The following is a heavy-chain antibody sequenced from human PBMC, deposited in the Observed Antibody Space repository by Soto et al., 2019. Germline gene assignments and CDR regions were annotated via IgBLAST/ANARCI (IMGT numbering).Heavy chain of an antibody. Sequence: EGSLRLSCAASGLTFTNYGFHWVRQAPGKGLEWVAIISDDGTKKNYGDSVKGRFTISRDNSKSTLYLQMNSLRVEDTAVYYCAKDRYQLVSTVGYYFDYWGQGTLVTVSS. J-gene: IGHJ4*02. CDR3: AKDRYQLVSTVGYYFDY. D-gene: IGHD6-13*01. CDR1: GLTFTNYG. V-gene: IGHV3-30*18. CDR2: ISDDGTKK.